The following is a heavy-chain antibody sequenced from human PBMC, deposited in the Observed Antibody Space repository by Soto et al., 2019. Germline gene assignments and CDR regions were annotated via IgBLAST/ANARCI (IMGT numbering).Heavy chain of an antibody. D-gene: IGHD5-18*01. V-gene: IGHV3-74*01. CDR3: GRGDGDRYEGNGYLGRH. Sequence: EVQLVESGGGLVQPGESLTLSCAASGFTFSSYWMHWVRQAPGKGLVWVSRIKSDGSGTYYADFVKGRLTISRDNAKNTLYLKMNSLRVEDTAVYFCGRGDGDRYEGNGYLGRHWGQGTLVTVSS. J-gene: IGHJ4*02. CDR2: IKSDGSGT. CDR1: GFTFSSYW.